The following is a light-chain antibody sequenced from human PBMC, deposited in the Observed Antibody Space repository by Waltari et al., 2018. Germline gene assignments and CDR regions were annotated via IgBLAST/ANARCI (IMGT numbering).Light chain of an antibody. CDR2: TND. Sequence: QSVLAQPPSASGTPGQGVTLSCSGSSSNIGGKGVSWYQQLPGTAPKLLIHTNDQRPSGVPDRFSASKSGTSASLAISGLQSEDEAHYFCAAWDDALNGRVFGGGTKVTVL. V-gene: IGLV1-44*01. J-gene: IGLJ3*02. CDR3: AAWDDALNGRV. CDR1: SSNIGGKG.